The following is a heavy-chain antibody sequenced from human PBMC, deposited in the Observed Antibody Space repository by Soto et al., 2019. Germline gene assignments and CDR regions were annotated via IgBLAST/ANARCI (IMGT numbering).Heavy chain of an antibody. Sequence: EVQLVESGGNLVQPGGSLRLSCAASGFTYISYSMSWVRQAPGKGLEWVSYISNSATIIHDADSVKGRFTISRDNAKNSLSLQMNSLRDEDTAVYYCVRLYAYNSFDIWGQGTVVTVSS. D-gene: IGHD3-16*01. CDR1: GFTYISYS. CDR2: ISNSATII. V-gene: IGHV3-48*02. CDR3: VRLYAYNSFDI. J-gene: IGHJ3*02.